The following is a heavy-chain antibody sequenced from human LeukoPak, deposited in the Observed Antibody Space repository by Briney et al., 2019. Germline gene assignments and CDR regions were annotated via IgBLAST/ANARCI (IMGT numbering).Heavy chain of an antibody. CDR1: GGSFSGYY. V-gene: IGHV4-34*01. J-gene: IGHJ5*02. CDR2: INHSEST. Sequence: NPSETLSLTCAVYGGSFSGYYWSWIRQPPGKGLEWIGEINHSESTNYNPSLKSRVTISVDTSKNQFSLKLSSVTAADTAVYYCARGGSDYDFWSGSDSDWFDPWGQGTLVTVSS. D-gene: IGHD3-3*01. CDR3: ARGGSDYDFWSGSDSDWFDP.